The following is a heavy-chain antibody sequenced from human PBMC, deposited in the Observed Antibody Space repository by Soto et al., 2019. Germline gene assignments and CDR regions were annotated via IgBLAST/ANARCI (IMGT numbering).Heavy chain of an antibody. J-gene: IGHJ5*01. CDR3: ARLTAYCGGDCYSKRGLFDS. D-gene: IGHD2-21*02. Sequence: SETLSLTCTVSGGSISSYYWSWIRQPPGKGLEWIGYIYYSGSTNYNPSLKSRVTISVDTSKNQFSLELSSVTAADTAVYYCARLTAYCGGDCYSKRGLFDSWGQGTLVTGSS. CDR1: GGSISSYY. CDR2: IYYSGST. V-gene: IGHV4-59*08.